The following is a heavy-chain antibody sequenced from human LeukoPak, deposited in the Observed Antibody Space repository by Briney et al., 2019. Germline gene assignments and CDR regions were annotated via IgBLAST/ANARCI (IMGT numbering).Heavy chain of an antibody. CDR2: INLDGSVR. CDR3: ATSDDSSGSD. CDR1: GLTFSGYW. J-gene: IGHJ4*02. V-gene: IGHV3-7*01. D-gene: IGHD3-22*01. Sequence: PGGSLRLSCAASGLTFSGYWMSWVRQAPGKGLVWVANINLDGSVRHYVDSARGRFTISRDNAKNSLYLQMNSLRAEDTALYYCATSDDSSGSDWGQGTLVTVSS.